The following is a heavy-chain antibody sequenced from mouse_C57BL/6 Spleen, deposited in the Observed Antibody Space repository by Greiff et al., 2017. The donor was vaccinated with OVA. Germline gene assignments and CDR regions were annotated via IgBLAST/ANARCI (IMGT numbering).Heavy chain of an antibody. CDR1: GYTFTSYW. V-gene: IGHV1-53*01. CDR2: INPSNGGT. D-gene: IGHD1-1*01. Sequence: QVQLQQPGTELVKPGASVKLSCKASGYTFTSYWMHWVKQRPGQGLEWIGNINPSNGGTNYNEKFKSKATLTVDKSYSPAYMQLSSLPSEDSAVSYCARGSYGSSSIAYWGKGTLVTVSA. J-gene: IGHJ3*01. CDR3: ARGSYGSSSIAY.